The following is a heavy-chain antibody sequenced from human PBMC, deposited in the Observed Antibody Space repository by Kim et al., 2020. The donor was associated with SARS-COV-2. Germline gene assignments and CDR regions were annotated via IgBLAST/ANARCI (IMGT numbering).Heavy chain of an antibody. D-gene: IGHD5-18*01. CDR3: AKDRAGYSYGYDAFDL. V-gene: IGHV3-23*01. Sequence: DSVKGRFSISRDNSKTTLYLQMNDLRAEDTAVYYCAKDRAGYSYGYDAFDLWGQGTMVTVSS. J-gene: IGHJ3*01.